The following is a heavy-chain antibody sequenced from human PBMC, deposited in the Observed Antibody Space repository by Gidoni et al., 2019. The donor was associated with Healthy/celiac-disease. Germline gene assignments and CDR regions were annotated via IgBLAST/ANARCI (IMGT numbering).Heavy chain of an antibody. Sequence: QLQLQESGPGLVKPSENLSLTCPVSGGSISSSRYYWGWIRQPPGKGLEWIGSIYYSGSTYYNPSLKSRVTISVDTSKNQFSLKLSSVTAADTAVYYCARHIYYDSSGYPQGGNWFDPWGQGTLVTVSS. D-gene: IGHD3-22*01. V-gene: IGHV4-39*01. CDR2: IYYSGST. CDR1: GGSISSSRYY. CDR3: ARHIYYDSSGYPQGGNWFDP. J-gene: IGHJ5*02.